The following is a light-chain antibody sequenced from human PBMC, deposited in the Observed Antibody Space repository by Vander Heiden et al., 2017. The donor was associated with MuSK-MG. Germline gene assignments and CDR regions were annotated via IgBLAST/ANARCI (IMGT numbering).Light chain of an antibody. CDR2: AAS. V-gene: IGKV1-39*01. CDR1: QSISSY. J-gene: IGKJ3*01. Sequence: DIQMTQSPSSLSASVGDRVTITCRASQSISSYLNWYQQKPGKAPKLLIYAASSLQSGVPSRFSGSGYGTDFTLTISSRQPEDFATYYCQQSDSTPPPSFGPGTKVDIK. CDR3: QQSDSTPPPS.